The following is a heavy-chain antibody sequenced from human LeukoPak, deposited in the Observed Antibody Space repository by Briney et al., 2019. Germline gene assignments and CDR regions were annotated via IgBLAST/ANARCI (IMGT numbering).Heavy chain of an antibody. V-gene: IGHV1-2*02. J-gene: IGHJ4*02. CDR3: ARVEVRRSSTSCGLAY. CDR2: INPNSGGT. D-gene: IGHD2-2*01. Sequence: ASVKVSCKASGYTFTGYYMHWVRQAPGQGLEWMGWINPNSGGTNYALKFQGRVTMTRDTSISTAYMELSRLRSDDTAVYYCARVEVRRSSTSCGLAYWGQGTLVTVSS. CDR1: GYTFTGYY.